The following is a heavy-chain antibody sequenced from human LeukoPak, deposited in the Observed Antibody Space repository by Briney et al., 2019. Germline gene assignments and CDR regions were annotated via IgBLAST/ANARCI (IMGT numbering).Heavy chain of an antibody. J-gene: IGHJ4*02. V-gene: IGHV3-72*01. CDR1: GFTFSDHY. CDR3: ARDLGDFWSGYFDY. D-gene: IGHD3-3*01. CDR2: TRNKANSYTT. Sequence: QPGGSLRLSCAASGFTFSDHYMDWVRQAPGKGLEWVGRTRNKANSYTTEYAASVKGRFTISRDDSKNSLYLQMNSLKTEDTAAYYCARDLGDFWSGYFDYWGQGTLVTVSS.